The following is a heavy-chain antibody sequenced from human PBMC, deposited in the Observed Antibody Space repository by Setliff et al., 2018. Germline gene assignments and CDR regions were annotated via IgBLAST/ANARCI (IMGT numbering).Heavy chain of an antibody. CDR2: MYYSGST. Sequence: SETLSLTCTVSGGSISSYYWSWIRQPPGKGLEWIGYMYYSGSTNYNPSFKSRVTISVDTSKNQFSLKLSSGTAADTAVYYCARAPPSSGWTPRGYYYYYMDVWGKGTTVTVSS. J-gene: IGHJ6*03. V-gene: IGHV4-59*01. CDR1: GGSISSYY. D-gene: IGHD6-19*01. CDR3: ARAPPSSGWTPRGYYYYYMDV.